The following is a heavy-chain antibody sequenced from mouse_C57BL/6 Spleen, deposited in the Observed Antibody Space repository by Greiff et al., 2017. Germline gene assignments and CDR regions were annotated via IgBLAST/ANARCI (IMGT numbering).Heavy chain of an antibody. Sequence: VKLQQPGAELVRPGTSVKLSCKASGYTFTSYWMHWVKQRPGQGLEWIGVIDPSDSYTNYNQKFKGKATLTVDTSSSTAYMQLSSLTSEDSAVYYCARSAQADYYAMDYWGQGTSVTVSS. CDR2: IDPSDSYT. D-gene: IGHD3-2*02. CDR3: ARSAQADYYAMDY. J-gene: IGHJ4*01. V-gene: IGHV1-59*01. CDR1: GYTFTSYW.